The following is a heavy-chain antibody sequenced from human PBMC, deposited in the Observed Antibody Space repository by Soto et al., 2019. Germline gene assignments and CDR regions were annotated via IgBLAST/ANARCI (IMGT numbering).Heavy chain of an antibody. CDR3: VRGLRWRDLDY. J-gene: IGHJ4*02. Sequence: ASVKVSCKASGSTFSDYCIHLLRQAPGQGLEWMGCINPSSDATDYSQKFRGRVTMARDTSIGTASMELSRLRSDDNAVYYCVRGLRWRDLDYWGQGTPVTVSS. V-gene: IGHV1-2*02. D-gene: IGHD2-15*01. CDR1: GSTFSDYC. CDR2: INPSSDAT.